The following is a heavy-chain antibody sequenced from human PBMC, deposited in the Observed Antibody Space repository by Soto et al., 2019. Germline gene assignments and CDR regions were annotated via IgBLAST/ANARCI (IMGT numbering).Heavy chain of an antibody. CDR2: IWYDGSYK. Sequence: GGSLRLSCEASGFTFSSFGMHWVRQAPGKGLEWVAVIWYDGSYKYYADSVKGRFTISRDNSKNVLYLQMNSLRADDTAVYYYARGNSGYHHAFDIWGQGTMVTVSS. J-gene: IGHJ3*02. CDR3: ARGNSGYHHAFDI. D-gene: IGHD5-12*01. V-gene: IGHV3-33*01. CDR1: GFTFSSFG.